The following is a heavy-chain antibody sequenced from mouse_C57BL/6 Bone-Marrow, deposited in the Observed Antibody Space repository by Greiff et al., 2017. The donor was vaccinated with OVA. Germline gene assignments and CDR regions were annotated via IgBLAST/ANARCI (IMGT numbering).Heavy chain of an antibody. J-gene: IGHJ2*01. CDR3: THFFYDDDETNYLDY. Sequence: VQLQQSGAELVRPGASVKLSCTASGFNIKDDYMHWVKQRPEQGLEWIGWIDPANGDTEYASKFQGKATITADTSSNTAYLQLSSLTSEDTAVYYCTHFFYDDDETNYLDYWGQGTTLTVSS. CDR1: GFNIKDDY. CDR2: IDPANGDT. D-gene: IGHD2-4*01. V-gene: IGHV14-4*01.